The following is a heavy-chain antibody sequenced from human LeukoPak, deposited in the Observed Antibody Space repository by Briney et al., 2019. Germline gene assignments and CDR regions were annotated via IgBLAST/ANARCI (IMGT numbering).Heavy chain of an antibody. D-gene: IGHD3-16*01. Sequence: PGGSLRLSCAASGFTFSNAWMSWVRQAPGKGLEWVGRIKSKTDGGTTDYAAPVKGRFTISRDDSKNTLCLQMNSLKTEDTAVYYCTTSGGDYVWSDFDYWGQGTLVTVSS. CDR2: IKSKTDGGTT. V-gene: IGHV3-15*01. J-gene: IGHJ4*02. CDR1: GFTFSNAW. CDR3: TTSGGDYVWSDFDY.